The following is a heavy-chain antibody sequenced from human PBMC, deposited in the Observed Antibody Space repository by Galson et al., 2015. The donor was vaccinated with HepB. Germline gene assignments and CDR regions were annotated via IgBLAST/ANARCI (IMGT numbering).Heavy chain of an antibody. D-gene: IGHD3-10*01. CDR3: AKQYYYGSGSLTVDY. CDR2: IRYDGSNK. V-gene: IGHV3-30*02. J-gene: IGHJ4*02. Sequence: SLRLSCAASGFTFSSYGMHWVRQAPGKGLEWVAFIRYDGSNKYYADSVKGRFTISRDNSKNTLYLQMNSLRAEDTAVYYCAKQYYYGSGSLTVDYWGQGTLVTVSS. CDR1: GFTFSSYG.